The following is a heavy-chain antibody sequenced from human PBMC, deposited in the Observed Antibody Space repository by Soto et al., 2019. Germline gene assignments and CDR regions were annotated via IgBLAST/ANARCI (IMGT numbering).Heavy chain of an antibody. D-gene: IGHD1-26*01. V-gene: IGHV3-48*01. Sequence: EVQLVESGGGLVQPGGSLRLSCAASGFTFSSYSMNWVRQAPGKGLEWVSYISSSSSTIYYADSVKGRFTISRDNAKNSLYLQMNSRRAEDTAVYYCAREGSYYYYGMDVWGQGTTVTVSS. CDR2: ISSSSSTI. CDR3: AREGSYYYYGMDV. CDR1: GFTFSSYS. J-gene: IGHJ6*02.